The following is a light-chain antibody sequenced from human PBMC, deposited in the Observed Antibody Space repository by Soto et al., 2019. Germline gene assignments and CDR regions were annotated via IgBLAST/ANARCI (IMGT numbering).Light chain of an antibody. J-gene: IGKJ1*01. CDR2: GAS. CDR1: QSVSSNY. V-gene: IGKV3-20*01. Sequence: ETVMTQSPATLSVSPGERATLSCRASQSVSSNYLAWSQQKSGQPPRLLIYGASSRATGIPDRFSGSGSGTDFTLTISRLEPEDFAVYYCQQYGSYPPTFGQGTKVDI. CDR3: QQYGSYPPT.